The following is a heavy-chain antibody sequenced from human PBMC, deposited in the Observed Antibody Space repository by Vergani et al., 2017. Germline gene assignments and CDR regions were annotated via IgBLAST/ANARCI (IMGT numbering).Heavy chain of an antibody. J-gene: IGHJ6*02. CDR1: GGTFSSYA. Sequence: QVQLVQSGAEVKKPGSSVKVSCKAPGGTFSSYAISWVRQAPGQGLEWMGGIIPIFGTANYAQKFQGRVTITADESTSTAYMELSSLRSEDTAVYYCATDNYYGSGGYGFVGYYYCMDVWGQGTTVTVSS. D-gene: IGHD3-10*01. CDR3: ATDNYYGSGGYGFVGYYYCMDV. CDR2: IIPIFGTA. V-gene: IGHV1-69*12.